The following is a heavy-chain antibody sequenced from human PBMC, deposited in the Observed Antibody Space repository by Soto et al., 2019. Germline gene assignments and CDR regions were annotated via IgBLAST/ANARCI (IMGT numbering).Heavy chain of an antibody. CDR3: ARDPAFDYDFWSGYYAGMDV. CDR1: GYTFTSYG. J-gene: IGHJ6*02. CDR2: ISAYNGNT. V-gene: IGHV1-18*01. D-gene: IGHD3-3*01. Sequence: GASVKVSCKASGYTFTSYGISWVRQAPGQGLEWMGWISAYNGNTNYAQKLQGRVTMTRDTSISTAYMELSRLRSDDTAVYYCARDPAFDYDFWSGYYAGMDVWGQGTTVTVSS.